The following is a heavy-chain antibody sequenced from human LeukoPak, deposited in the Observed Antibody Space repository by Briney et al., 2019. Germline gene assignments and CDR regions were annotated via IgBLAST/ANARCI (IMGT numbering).Heavy chain of an antibody. Sequence: GGSLRLSCGASGFTFSHYPIHWVRQVPGKGLQWVAVVSYEGIHTYYADSVKGRFTISRDNSKKMVFLQMSSLRADDTALYYCVRDRFTDTYLDSFDVWGQGAMVIVSS. J-gene: IGHJ3*01. D-gene: IGHD3-16*02. CDR1: GFTFSHYP. V-gene: IGHV3-30-3*01. CDR3: VRDRFTDTYLDSFDV. CDR2: VSYEGIHT.